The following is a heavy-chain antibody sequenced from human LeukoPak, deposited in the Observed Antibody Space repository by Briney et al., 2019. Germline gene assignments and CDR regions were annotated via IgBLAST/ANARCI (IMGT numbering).Heavy chain of an antibody. D-gene: IGHD3-22*01. V-gene: IGHV3-9*03. Sequence: GGSLRLSCAASGFTFDDYAMHWVRQAPGKGLEWVSGISWNSGSIGYADSVKGRFTISRDNAKNSLYLQMNSLRAEDMASYYCAKGMTYYDSSGLDYWGQGTLVTVSS. CDR3: AKGMTYYDSSGLDY. CDR1: GFTFDDYA. CDR2: ISWNSGSI. J-gene: IGHJ4*02.